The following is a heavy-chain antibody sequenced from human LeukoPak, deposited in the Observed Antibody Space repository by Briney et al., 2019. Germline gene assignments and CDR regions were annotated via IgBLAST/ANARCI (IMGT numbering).Heavy chain of an antibody. Sequence: PGGSLRLSCAASGFTFSNYWMSWVRQAPGKGLEWVANIKQDGSEKYYVDSVKGRFTISRDNTRNSLYLQMNSLRAEDTAVYYCARLMERWRQFTHSLDYWGQGTLVTVSS. J-gene: IGHJ4*02. CDR1: GFTFSNYW. CDR3: ARLMERWRQFTHSLDY. D-gene: IGHD5-24*01. V-gene: IGHV3-7*01. CDR2: IKQDGSEK.